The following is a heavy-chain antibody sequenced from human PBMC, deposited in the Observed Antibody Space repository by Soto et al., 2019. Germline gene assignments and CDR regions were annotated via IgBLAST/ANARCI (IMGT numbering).Heavy chain of an antibody. CDR2: ISSSSSYT. V-gene: IGHV3-11*06. Sequence: GGSLRLSCAASGFTFSDYYMSWIRQAPGKGLEWVSYISSSSSYTNYADSVKGRFTISRDNAKNTLYLQMNSLRAEDTAVYYCARAKAGNDAFDIWGQGTMVTVSS. CDR3: ARAKAGNDAFDI. J-gene: IGHJ3*02. D-gene: IGHD3-10*01. CDR1: GFTFSDYY.